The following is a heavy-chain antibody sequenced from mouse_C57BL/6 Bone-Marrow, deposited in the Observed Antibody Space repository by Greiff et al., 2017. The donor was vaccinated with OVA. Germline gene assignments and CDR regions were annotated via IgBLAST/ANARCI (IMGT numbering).Heavy chain of an antibody. J-gene: IGHJ1*03. CDR1: GYTFTSYW. Sequence: VQLQQPGAELVKPGASVKLSCKASGYTFTSYWMQWVKQRPGQGLEWIGEIDPSDSYTNYNQKFKGKATLTVDTSSSTAYMQLSSLTSEDSAVYYCASYYYGSSYGGYFDVWGTGTTVTVSS. CDR3: ASYYYGSSYGGYFDV. D-gene: IGHD1-1*01. CDR2: IDPSDSYT. V-gene: IGHV1-50*01.